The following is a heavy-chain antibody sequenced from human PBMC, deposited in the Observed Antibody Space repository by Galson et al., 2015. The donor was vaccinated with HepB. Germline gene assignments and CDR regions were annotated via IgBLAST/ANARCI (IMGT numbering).Heavy chain of an antibody. D-gene: IGHD3-16*01. CDR2: IYSGGST. J-gene: IGHJ3*01. Sequence: SLRLSCAASGFTVSNNYMTWVRQAPGKGLEWVSVIYSGGSTYYADSVKGRFTISRDNSKNTLYLQMSSLRAEDTAAYYCGRDTRSLGALDVWGQGTMVAVSS. CDR3: GRDTRSLGALDV. CDR1: GFTVSNNY. V-gene: IGHV3-53*01.